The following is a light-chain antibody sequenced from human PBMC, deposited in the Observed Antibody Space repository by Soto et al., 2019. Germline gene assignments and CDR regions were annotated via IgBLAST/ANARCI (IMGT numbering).Light chain of an antibody. CDR1: SSDVGGYNY. CDR2: DVS. V-gene: IGLV2-14*03. J-gene: IGLJ1*01. CDR3: SSYTTSNTRQIV. Sequence: QSALTQPASVSGSPGQSINISCTGTSSDVGGYNYVSWYQHHPGKAPKHIIYDVSNRPSGVSNPFSGSKSGNTASLTISGLQPEDEADYYCSSYTTSNTRQIVFGTGTKVTVL.